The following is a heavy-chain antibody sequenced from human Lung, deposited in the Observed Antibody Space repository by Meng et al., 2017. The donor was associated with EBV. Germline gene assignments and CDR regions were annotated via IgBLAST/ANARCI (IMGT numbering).Heavy chain of an antibody. D-gene: IGHD1-14*01. CDR2: LNEDGGVT. Sequence: VQLVECGGALVQPGGSLRLACDASGFPCSRYWMHWVRQAPGQGLMWVSRLNEDGGVTDYADSVKGRFTIYRDNARNTLYLQMHNLRVEDTATYFCSRDLAGADDSWGQGTLVTVSS. V-gene: IGHV3-74*01. CDR1: GFPCSRYW. J-gene: IGHJ4*02. CDR3: SRDLAGADDS.